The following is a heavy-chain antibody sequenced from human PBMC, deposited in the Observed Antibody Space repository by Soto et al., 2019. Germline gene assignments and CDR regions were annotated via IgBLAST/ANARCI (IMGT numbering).Heavy chain of an antibody. CDR2: TYYSGST. CDR1: GGSISSSSYY. J-gene: IGHJ3*02. D-gene: IGHD6-13*01. Sequence: QLQLQESGPGLVKPSETLSLTCTVSGGSISSSSYYWGWIRQPPGKGLEWIGSTYYSGSTYYNPSLKIRITISVYTSKNHFTLKLSSVTASDTAVYYCARTGKLVRAFDSWGQGTMVTVSS. CDR3: ARTGKLVRAFDS. V-gene: IGHV4-39*02.